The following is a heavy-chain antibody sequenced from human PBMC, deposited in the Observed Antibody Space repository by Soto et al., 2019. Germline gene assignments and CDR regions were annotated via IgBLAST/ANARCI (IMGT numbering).Heavy chain of an antibody. CDR1: GGSISSGGYY. CDR2: IYYSGST. CDR3: ARDRDGTMTTVTRRNYYYYGMDV. V-gene: IGHV4-31*03. J-gene: IGHJ6*02. Sequence: SETLSLTCTVSGGSISSGGYYWSWIRQHPGKGLEWIGYIYYSGSTYYNPSLKSRVTISVDTSKNQFSLKLSSVTAADTAVYYCARDRDGTMTTVTRRNYYYYGMDVWGQGTTVTVSS. D-gene: IGHD4-17*01.